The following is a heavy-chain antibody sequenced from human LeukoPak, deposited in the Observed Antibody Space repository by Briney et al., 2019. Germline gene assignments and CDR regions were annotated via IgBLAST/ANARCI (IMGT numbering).Heavy chain of an antibody. CDR3: ASGKLWFGELSSFDY. Sequence: GGSLRLSCAASGVTFSDYYMSWIRQAPGKGLEWVSYISSSSSYTNYADSVKGRFTISRDNAKNSLYLQMNSLRAEDTAVYYCASGKLWFGELSSFDYWGQGTLVTVSS. D-gene: IGHD3-10*01. J-gene: IGHJ4*02. CDR2: ISSSSSYT. V-gene: IGHV3-11*06. CDR1: GVTFSDYY.